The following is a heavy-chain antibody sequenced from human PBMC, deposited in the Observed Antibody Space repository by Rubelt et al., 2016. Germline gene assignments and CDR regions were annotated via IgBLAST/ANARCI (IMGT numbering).Heavy chain of an antibody. CDR2: IDWDDDK. CDR3: ARILLPDYYDSSGGMDV. D-gene: IGHD3-22*01. J-gene: IGHJ6*02. Sequence: QVTLRESGPALVKPTQTLTLTCTFSGFSLSTSGMCVSWIRQTPGKALEWLARIDWDDDKYYSTSLKTRLTISKDTSKNQVVLTMPNMDPVDTATYYCARILLPDYYDSSGGMDVWGQGTTVTVSS. CDR1: GFSLSTSGMC. V-gene: IGHV2-70*15.